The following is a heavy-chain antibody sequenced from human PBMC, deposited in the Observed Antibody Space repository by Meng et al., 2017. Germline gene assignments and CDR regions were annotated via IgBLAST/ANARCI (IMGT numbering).Heavy chain of an antibody. CDR2: INPNSGGT. J-gene: IGHJ4*02. D-gene: IGHD2-15*01. CDR3: ARSERYVVWFDY. CDR1: GYTFTGYY. V-gene: IGHV1-2*06. Sequence: QVQLVQSGAGVKQPGASVKVSCNASGYTFTGYYMHWVGQAPGQGLGWMGRINPNSGGTNNAQKFQGRVTMTRDTSISKAYMELSMLRSDDTAVYYCARSERYVVWFDYWGQGTLVTVSS.